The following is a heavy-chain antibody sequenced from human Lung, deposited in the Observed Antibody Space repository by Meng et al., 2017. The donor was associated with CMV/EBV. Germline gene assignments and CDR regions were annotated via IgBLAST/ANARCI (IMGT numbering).Heavy chain of an antibody. CDR2: ISYDGSNK. Sequence: SCAASGFTFTTYAMHWVRQAPGKGLEWVAVISYDGSNKYYADSVKGRFTISRDNSKNTLYLQMNSLRTGDTAVYSCARGEQLWLPLDVWGQGTTVTVSS. V-gene: IGHV3-30*04. CDR1: GFTFTTYA. CDR3: ARGEQLWLPLDV. D-gene: IGHD5-18*01. J-gene: IGHJ6*02.